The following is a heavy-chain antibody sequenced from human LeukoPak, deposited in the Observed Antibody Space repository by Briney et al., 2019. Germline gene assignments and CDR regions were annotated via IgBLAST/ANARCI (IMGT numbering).Heavy chain of an antibody. Sequence: ASVKVSCKASGYMFTKYGFSWVRQAPGQGLEWVGWISAYNGNTKYAEKLQGRVTMTTDTSTSTADMELRSLRSDDTAVYYCVIDRSYSSGWYPRGYFDYWGQGTLVTVSS. D-gene: IGHD6-19*01. V-gene: IGHV1-18*01. J-gene: IGHJ4*02. CDR1: GYMFTKYG. CDR2: ISAYNGNT. CDR3: VIDRSYSSGWYPRGYFDY.